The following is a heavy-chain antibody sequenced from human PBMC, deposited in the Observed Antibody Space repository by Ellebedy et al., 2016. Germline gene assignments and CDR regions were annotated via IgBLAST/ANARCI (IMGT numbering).Heavy chain of an antibody. Sequence: GGSLRLXXAASGFTFSSYSMNWVRQTPGKGLEWVSYISPSSGSTIYYADSVKGRFTISRDNGKNSVYLQMNSLRDDDTAVYYCTRGGLHNSFDVWGQGTVVTVSS. CDR2: ISPSSGSTI. CDR1: GFTFSSYS. J-gene: IGHJ3*01. CDR3: TRGGLHNSFDV. D-gene: IGHD4-11*01. V-gene: IGHV3-48*02.